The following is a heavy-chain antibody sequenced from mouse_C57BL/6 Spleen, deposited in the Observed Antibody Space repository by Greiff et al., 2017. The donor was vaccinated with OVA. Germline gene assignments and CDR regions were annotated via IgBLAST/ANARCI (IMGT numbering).Heavy chain of an antibody. J-gene: IGHJ1*03. CDR1: GYTFTSYW. D-gene: IGHD1-1*01. CDR2: IDPNSGGT. Sequence: QVQLKQPGAELVKPGASVKLSCKASGYTFTSYWMHWVKQRPGRGLEWIGRIDPNSGGTKYNEKFKSKATLTVDKPSSTAYMQLSSLTSDDSAVYYCARPTYDSSYVWDFDVWGTGTTVTVSS. CDR3: ARPTYDSSYVWDFDV. V-gene: IGHV1-72*01.